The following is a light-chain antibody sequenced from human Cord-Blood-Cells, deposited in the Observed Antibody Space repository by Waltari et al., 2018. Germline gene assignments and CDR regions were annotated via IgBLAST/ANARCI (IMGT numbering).Light chain of an antibody. Sequence: DIQMTQSPSTLSASVGDRVTITCRASQSISSWLAWYQQKPGEAPKLLIYKASSLESGVPSRFSGSGSGTEFTLTISSLKPDDFATYYCQQYNSYWTFGQGTKVEIK. CDR1: QSISSW. CDR2: KAS. J-gene: IGKJ1*01. V-gene: IGKV1-5*03. CDR3: QQYNSYWT.